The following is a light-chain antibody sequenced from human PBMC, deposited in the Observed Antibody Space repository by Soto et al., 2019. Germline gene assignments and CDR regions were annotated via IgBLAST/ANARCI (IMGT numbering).Light chain of an antibody. CDR2: DAS. Sequence: ETVMTQSPATLSVSPGEGATLSCRATENINQNLAWYQQKTGPAPRLLISDASSRATGIPERFSGSGSGTDFTLTISRLEPEDFAVYYCQQYGSSGTFGQGTKVDI. J-gene: IGKJ1*01. CDR1: ENINQN. V-gene: IGKV3D-20*01. CDR3: QQYGSSGT.